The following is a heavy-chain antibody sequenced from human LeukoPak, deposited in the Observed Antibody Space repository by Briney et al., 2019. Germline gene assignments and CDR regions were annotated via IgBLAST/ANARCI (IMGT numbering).Heavy chain of an antibody. J-gene: IGHJ4*02. CDR2: IYYDDSET. D-gene: IGHD3-3*01. V-gene: IGHV5-51*01. CDR3: ARHYGLRFLEWFKLGGIDY. CDR1: GYSFTNYW. Sequence: GESLQISCKGGGYSFTNYWIVWVRQMPGKGLEWMGVIYYDDSETQYSPSFQGQVTMSVDKSISTAYLQWSALKASDTAMYYCARHYGLRFLEWFKLGGIDYWGQGTLVTVSS.